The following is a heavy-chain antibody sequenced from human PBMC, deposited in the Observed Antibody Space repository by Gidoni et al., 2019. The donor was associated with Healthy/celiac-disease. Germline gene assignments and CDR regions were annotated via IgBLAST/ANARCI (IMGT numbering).Heavy chain of an antibody. D-gene: IGHD3-22*01. CDR2: ISSSSSYT. CDR1: GFTFSDYY. Sequence: QVQLVESGGGLVKPGGSLRLSCAASGFTFSDYYMCWIPQAPGKGLEWVSYISSSSSYTNYADSVKGRFTISRDNAKNSLYLQMNSLRAEDTAVYYCARDLRATYYYDSSGYYYYYGMDVWGQGTTVTVSS. J-gene: IGHJ6*02. CDR3: ARDLRATYYYDSSGYYYYYGMDV. V-gene: IGHV3-11*06.